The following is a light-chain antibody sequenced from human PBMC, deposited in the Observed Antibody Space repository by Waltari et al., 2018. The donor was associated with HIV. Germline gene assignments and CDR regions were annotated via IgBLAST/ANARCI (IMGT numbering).Light chain of an antibody. V-gene: IGKV2-28*01. J-gene: IGKJ4*01. CDR2: LAS. Sequence: MPQSPLSLSVSPDVPAYIVCRSNQSLLHSNGNNYLDWYLHKSGQSPNLVIYLASIRASGVPDRVSGSGSGTDFTLKFSRVEAEDVGVYYCMQSLQTPRTFGGGTNVQIK. CDR1: QSLLHSNGNNY. CDR3: MQSLQTPRT.